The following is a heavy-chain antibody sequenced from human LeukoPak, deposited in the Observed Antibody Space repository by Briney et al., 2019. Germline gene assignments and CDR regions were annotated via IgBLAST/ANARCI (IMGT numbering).Heavy chain of an antibody. Sequence: PGGSLRLSCAASGLTFSNYAMSWVRQAPGKGLEWVSGISGSGGLTYYVDSMKGRFTTSRDNSKNTLYLLMTSLRAEDTALYHCAKVIGGSNPAEAFDIWGQGTMVTVSS. CDR2: ISGSGGLT. D-gene: IGHD1-26*01. CDR1: GLTFSNYA. V-gene: IGHV3-23*01. J-gene: IGHJ3*02. CDR3: AKVIGGSNPAEAFDI.